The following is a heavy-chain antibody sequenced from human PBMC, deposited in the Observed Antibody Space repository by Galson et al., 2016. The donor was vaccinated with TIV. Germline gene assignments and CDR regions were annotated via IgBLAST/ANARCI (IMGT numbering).Heavy chain of an antibody. V-gene: IGHV3-21*01. CDR2: ISRDSSDI. Sequence: SLRLSCAASGFTFASYGMNWVRQAPGKGLEWVSSISRDSSDIYYAEPLKGRFTISRDNAKKSLYLDFNSLRADDTAVYYCARDSSSYFALDSWGQGTLVTVSS. D-gene: IGHD3-22*01. CDR3: ARDSSSYFALDS. J-gene: IGHJ4*02. CDR1: GFTFASYG.